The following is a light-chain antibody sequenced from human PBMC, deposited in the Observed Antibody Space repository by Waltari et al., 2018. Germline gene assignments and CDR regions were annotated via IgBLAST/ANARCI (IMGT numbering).Light chain of an antibody. J-gene: IGLJ2*01. CDR2: DVS. V-gene: IGLV2-14*03. CDR3: SSKTSSSTVV. CDR1: SSDGGGYNC. Sequence: QSALTQPASVSGSPGQSITISCTGTSSDGGGYNCASWYQHHPGKAPKLLVFDVSNRPSGASNRFSGSKSGNTASLTIAGLQAGDEADYYCSSKTSSSTVVFGGGTKLTVL.